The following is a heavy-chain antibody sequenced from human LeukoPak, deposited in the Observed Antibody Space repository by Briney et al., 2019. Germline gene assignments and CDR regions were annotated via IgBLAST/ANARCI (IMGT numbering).Heavy chain of an antibody. CDR2: INAGNGNT. CDR3: ARGGSSMIPDY. Sequence: ASVKVSCKASGYTFTIYAMHWVRQAPGQRLEWMGWINAGNGNTKYSQKFQGRVTITRDTSASTAYMELSSLRSEDTAVYYCARGGSSMIPDYWGQGTLATVSS. J-gene: IGHJ4*02. CDR1: GYTFTIYA. D-gene: IGHD3-16*01. V-gene: IGHV1-3*01.